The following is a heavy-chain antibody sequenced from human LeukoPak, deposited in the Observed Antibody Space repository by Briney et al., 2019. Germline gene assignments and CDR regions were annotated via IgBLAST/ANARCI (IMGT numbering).Heavy chain of an antibody. CDR3: ASRSNYYCSSTSCQPFDP. J-gene: IGHJ5*02. Sequence: GGSLRLSCAASGFTSSSYWMSWVRQAPGKGLEWVANIKQDGSEKYYVDSVKGRFTISRDNAKNSLYLQMNSLRAEDTAVYYCASRSNYYCSSTSCQPFDPWGQGTLVTVSS. CDR2: IKQDGSEK. CDR1: GFTSSSYW. V-gene: IGHV3-7*01. D-gene: IGHD2-2*01.